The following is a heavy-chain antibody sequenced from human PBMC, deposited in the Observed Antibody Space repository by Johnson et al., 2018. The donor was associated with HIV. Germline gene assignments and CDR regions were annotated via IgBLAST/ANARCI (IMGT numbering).Heavy chain of an antibody. CDR3: ASPTSGYSGVKAFDI. D-gene: IGHD3-22*01. CDR2: ISYDGSNK. V-gene: IGHV3-30*14. Sequence: QVQLVESGGGVVQPGRSLRLSCAASGFTFSSYVMHWVRQAPGKGLEWVAVISYDGSNKYYADSVKGRFTISRDNSKNTLYLQMNSLTTEDTAAYYCASPTSGYSGVKAFDIWGHGTMVTVSS. CDR1: GFTFSSYV. J-gene: IGHJ3*02.